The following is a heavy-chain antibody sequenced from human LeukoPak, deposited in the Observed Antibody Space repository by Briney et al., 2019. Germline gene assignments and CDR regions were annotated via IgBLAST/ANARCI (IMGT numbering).Heavy chain of an antibody. Sequence: GASVKVSCKASGYTFTNYGISWVRQAPGQGLEWMGWISDYNGITNYAQTFQGRVTMTTDTSTSTAYMELRSLRSDDTGVYYCARYSYGLYYFDSWGQGTLVIVSS. D-gene: IGHD5-18*01. CDR2: ISDYNGIT. CDR3: ARYSYGLYYFDS. V-gene: IGHV1-18*01. CDR1: GYTFTNYG. J-gene: IGHJ4*02.